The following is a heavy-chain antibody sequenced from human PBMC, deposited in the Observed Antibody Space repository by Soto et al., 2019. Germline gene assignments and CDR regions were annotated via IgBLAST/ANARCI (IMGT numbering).Heavy chain of an antibody. CDR3: ARRWGDAFDI. CDR1: GGSISSYY. J-gene: IGHJ3*02. D-gene: IGHD1-26*01. CDR2: IYYSGST. V-gene: IGHV4-59*01. Sequence: SETLSLTCSVSGGSISSYYWSWIRQPPGKGLEWIGYIYYSGSTNYNPSLKSRVTISVDTSKNQFSLKLSSVTAADTAVYYCARRWGDAFDIWGQGTMVTVSS.